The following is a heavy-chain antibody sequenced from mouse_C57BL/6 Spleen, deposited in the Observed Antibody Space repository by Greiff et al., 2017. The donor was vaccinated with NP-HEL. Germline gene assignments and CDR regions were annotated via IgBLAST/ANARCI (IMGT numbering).Heavy chain of an antibody. CDR2: INPSTGGT. V-gene: IGHV1-42*01. Sequence: EVQLQQSGPELVKPGASVKISCKASGYSFTGYYMNWVKQSPEKSLEWIGEINPSTGGTTYNQKFKAKATLTVAKSSSTAYMQLKSLTSEDSAVYYCARSGDDYAWFAYWGQGTLVTVSA. D-gene: IGHD2-4*01. CDR1: GYSFTGYY. CDR3: ARSGDDYAWFAY. J-gene: IGHJ3*01.